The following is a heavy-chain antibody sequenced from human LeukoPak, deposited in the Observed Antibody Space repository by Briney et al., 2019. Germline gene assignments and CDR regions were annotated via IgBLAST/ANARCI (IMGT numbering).Heavy chain of an antibody. D-gene: IGHD2-2*01. CDR3: TRRGYCSSTSCYDFYYYYYMDV. V-gene: IGHV3-49*04. J-gene: IGHJ6*03. CDR1: GFTFGDYA. CDR2: IRSKAYGGTT. Sequence: AGGSLRLSCTASGFTFGDYAMSWVRQAPGKGLEWVGFIRSKAYGGTTEYAASVKGRFTISRDDSKSIAYLQMNSLKTEDTAVYYCTRRGYCSSTSCYDFYYYYYMDVWGKGTTVTVSS.